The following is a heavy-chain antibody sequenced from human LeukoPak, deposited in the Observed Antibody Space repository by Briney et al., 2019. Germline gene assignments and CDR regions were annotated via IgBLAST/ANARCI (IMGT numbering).Heavy chain of an antibody. D-gene: IGHD5-18*01. CDR3: ATQSGYSYGYDFDY. Sequence: GASVKVSCKVSGYTLTELSMHWVRQAPGKGLEWMGGFDPEDGETICAQKFQGRVTMTEDTSTDTAYMELSSLRSEDTAVYYCATQSGYSYGYDFDYWGQGTLVTVSS. V-gene: IGHV1-24*01. CDR2: FDPEDGET. CDR1: GYTLTELS. J-gene: IGHJ4*02.